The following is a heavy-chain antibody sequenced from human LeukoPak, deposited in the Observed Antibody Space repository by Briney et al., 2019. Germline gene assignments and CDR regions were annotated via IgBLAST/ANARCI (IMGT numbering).Heavy chain of an antibody. CDR3: ARGGYSYGYEGSSSWCTCFDY. CDR2: INHSGST. CDR1: GGSFSGYY. Sequence: PSETLSLTCAVYGGSFSGYYWSWIRQPPGKGLEWIGEINHSGSTNYNPSLKSRVTISVDTSKNQFSLKLSSVTAADTAVYYCARGGYSYGYEGSSSWCTCFDYWGQGTLVTVSS. J-gene: IGHJ4*02. D-gene: IGHD5-18*01. V-gene: IGHV4-34*01.